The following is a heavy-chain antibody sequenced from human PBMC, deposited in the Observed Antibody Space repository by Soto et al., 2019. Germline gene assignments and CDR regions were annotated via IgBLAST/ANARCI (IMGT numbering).Heavy chain of an antibody. D-gene: IGHD3-10*01. CDR1: GYTFTSYG. CDR2: ISAYNGNT. CDR3: ARGQYYYGSGSYSPPGPYDAFDI. V-gene: IGHV1-18*01. Sequence: ASVKVSCKASGYTFTSYGISWVRQAPGQGLEWMGWISAYNGNTNYAQKLQGRVTMTTDTSTSTAYMELRSLRSDDTAVYYCARGQYYYGSGSYSPPGPYDAFDIWGQGTMVTVS. J-gene: IGHJ3*02.